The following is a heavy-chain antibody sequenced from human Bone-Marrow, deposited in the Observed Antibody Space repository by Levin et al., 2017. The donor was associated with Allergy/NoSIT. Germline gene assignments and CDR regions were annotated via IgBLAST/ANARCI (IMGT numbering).Heavy chain of an antibody. CDR2: IIPIFGTA. V-gene: IGHV1-69*13. J-gene: IGHJ5*02. CDR1: GGTFSSYA. Sequence: SVKVSCKASGGTFSSYAISWVRQAPGQGLEWMGGIIPIFGTANYAQKFQGRVTITADESTSTAYMELSSLRSEDTAVYYCARAGRADYGDYEEGNWFDPWGQGTLVTVSS. D-gene: IGHD4-17*01. CDR3: ARAGRADYGDYEEGNWFDP.